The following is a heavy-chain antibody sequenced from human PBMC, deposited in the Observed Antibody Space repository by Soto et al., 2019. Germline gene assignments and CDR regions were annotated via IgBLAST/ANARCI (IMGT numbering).Heavy chain of an antibody. J-gene: IGHJ4*02. CDR3: ARDPTDIVVVVAANYFDY. Sequence: ASVKVSCKASGYTFPSYGISGVRQAPGQGLEWMGWISAYNGNTNYAQKLQGRVTMTTDTSTSTAYMELRSLRSDDTAVYYCARDPTDIVVVVAANYFDYWGQGTLVTVSS. D-gene: IGHD2-15*01. CDR1: GYTFPSYG. CDR2: ISAYNGNT. V-gene: IGHV1-18*01.